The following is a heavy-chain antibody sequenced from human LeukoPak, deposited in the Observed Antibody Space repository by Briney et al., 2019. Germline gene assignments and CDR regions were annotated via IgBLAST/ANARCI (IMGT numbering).Heavy chain of an antibody. V-gene: IGHV4-39*01. CDR2: IYYSGST. CDR1: GGSISSSSYY. CDR3: ARVRGPDGWFAP. J-gene: IGHJ5*02. Sequence: KSSETLSLTCTVSGGSISSSSYYWGWIRQPPGKGLEWIGSIYYSGSTYYNPSLKSRVTISVDTSKNQFSLKLSSVTAADTAVYYCARVRGPDGWFAPWGQGTLVSVSS.